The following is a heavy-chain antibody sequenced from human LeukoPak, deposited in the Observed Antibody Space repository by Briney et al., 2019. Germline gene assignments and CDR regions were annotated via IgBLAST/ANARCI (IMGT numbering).Heavy chain of an antibody. CDR3: ARVLWELRGYYFDY. V-gene: IGHV4-39*07. Sequence: SETLSLTCTVSGGSISSSSYYWGWIRQPPRKGLEWIGSIYYSGSTYYNPSLKSRVTISVDTSKNQFSLKLSSVTAADTAVYYCARVLWELRGYYFDYWGQGTLVTVSS. CDR1: GGSISSSSYY. D-gene: IGHD1-26*01. J-gene: IGHJ4*02. CDR2: IYYSGST.